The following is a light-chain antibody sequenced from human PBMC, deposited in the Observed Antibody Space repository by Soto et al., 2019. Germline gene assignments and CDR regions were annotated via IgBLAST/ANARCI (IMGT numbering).Light chain of an antibody. CDR3: QQRSNWHPT. J-gene: IGKJ4*01. Sequence: EIVLTQSPATLSLSPGERATLSCRASQSVSSYLAWYQQKPVQAPSLLIYDASNRATGIPARFSGSGSGTDFTLTISSLEPEDFAVYYCQQRSNWHPTFGGGTKVEIK. CDR2: DAS. V-gene: IGKV3-11*01. CDR1: QSVSSY.